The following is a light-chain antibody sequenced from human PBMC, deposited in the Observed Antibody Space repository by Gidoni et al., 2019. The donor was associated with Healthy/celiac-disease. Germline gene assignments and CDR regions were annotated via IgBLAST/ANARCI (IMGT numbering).Light chain of an antibody. Sequence: EIVLTPSPATLSLSPGERATLSCRASQSVSSYLAWYQQKPGQAPRLLIYDASTRATGIPARFSGSGSWTDFTLTISSLEPEDFAVYYCQQRSNWPGGSFGQGTKLEIK. V-gene: IGKV3-11*01. CDR3: QQRSNWPGGS. CDR1: QSVSSY. J-gene: IGKJ2*04. CDR2: DAS.